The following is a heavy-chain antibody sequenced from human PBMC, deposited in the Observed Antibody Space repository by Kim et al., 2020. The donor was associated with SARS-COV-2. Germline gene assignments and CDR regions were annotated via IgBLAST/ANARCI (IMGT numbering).Heavy chain of an antibody. V-gene: IGHV1-2*06. CDR3: ARNYGDLDY. CDR1: GYTFTDYY. Sequence: ASVKVSCTTSGYTFTDYYLHWVRQAPGQGLEWMGRIYPPSGATNYAPKFQGMVTVTRDTSISTSYMYLTRLTSDDTAIYFCARNYGDLDYWGQGTLVTVS. CDR2: IYPPSGAT. J-gene: IGHJ4*02. D-gene: IGHD4-17*01.